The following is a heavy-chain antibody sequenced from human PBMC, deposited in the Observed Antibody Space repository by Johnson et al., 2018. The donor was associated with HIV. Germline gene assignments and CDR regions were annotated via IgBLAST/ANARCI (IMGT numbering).Heavy chain of an antibody. CDR3: ARERRANWDPNDAFDI. D-gene: IGHD7-27*01. CDR1: GFTFSDYY. CDR2: ISSSGSTI. Sequence: QVQLVESGGGLVKPGGSLRLSCAASGFTFSDYYMSWIRQAPGKGLEWVSYISSSGSTIYYADSVKGRFTISRDNAKNSRYLQMNSLRDEDTAVYYCARERRANWDPNDAFDIWGQGTMVTVSS. J-gene: IGHJ3*02. V-gene: IGHV3-11*04.